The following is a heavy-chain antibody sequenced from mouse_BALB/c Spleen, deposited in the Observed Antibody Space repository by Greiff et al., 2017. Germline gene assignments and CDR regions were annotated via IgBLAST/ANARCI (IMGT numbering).Heavy chain of an antibody. CDR2: ISSGGSYT. D-gene: IGHD1-1*01. CDR3: AREEDYYGSSQSWFAY. V-gene: IGHV5-6*01. CDR1: GFTFSSYG. Sequence: EVKLMESGGDLVKPGGSLKLSCAASGFTFSSYGMSWVRQTPDKRLEWVATISSGGSYTYYPDSVKGRFTISRDNARNILYLQMSSLRSEDTAMYYCAREEDYYGSSQSWFAYWGQGTLVTVSA. J-gene: IGHJ3*01.